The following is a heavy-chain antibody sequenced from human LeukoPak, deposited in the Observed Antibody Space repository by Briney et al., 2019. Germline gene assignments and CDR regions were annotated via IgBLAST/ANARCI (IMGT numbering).Heavy chain of an antibody. CDR2: INTEGTVT. CDR1: GLTFSKYW. D-gene: IGHD6-19*01. Sequence: GGSLRLSHAPSGLTFSKYWMLWLREAPGKGLESVSRINTEGTVTTYADSVKGRFTASRDTADNTMFLQMNSVRDEDTAVYYCATKQWLAPPPDSWGQGTPVTVSS. V-gene: IGHV3-74*01. CDR3: ATKQWLAPPPDS. J-gene: IGHJ4*02.